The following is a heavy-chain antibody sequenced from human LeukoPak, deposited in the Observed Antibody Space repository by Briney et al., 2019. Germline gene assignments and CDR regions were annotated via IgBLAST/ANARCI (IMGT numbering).Heavy chain of an antibody. CDR1: GYSFSTYW. CDR2: IDPIDSST. CDR3: ARLVAAQQYNWFDP. V-gene: IGHV5-10-1*01. D-gene: IGHD6-6*01. J-gene: IGHJ5*02. Sequence: GESLKISCKGSGYSFSTYWINWVRQMPGKGLEWMGKIDPIDSSTNYSPSLQGHVTFSADKSISTAYLQWSSLKASDTAMYYCARLVAAQQYNWFDPWGQGTLVTVSS.